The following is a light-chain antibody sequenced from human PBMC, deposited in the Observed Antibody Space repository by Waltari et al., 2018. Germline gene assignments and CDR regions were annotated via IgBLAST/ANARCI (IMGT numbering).Light chain of an antibody. Sequence: QSALTQPRSVSGSPGPSVTISCPGTSSDVGGYDYVSWYQQHPGEAPKLMIYDVSKRPSGVPDRFSGSKSGNTASLTISGLQAEDEADYYCCSYAGSYTVVFGGGTKLTVL. CDR1: SSDVGGYDY. V-gene: IGLV2-11*01. CDR2: DVS. J-gene: IGLJ3*02. CDR3: CSYAGSYTVV.